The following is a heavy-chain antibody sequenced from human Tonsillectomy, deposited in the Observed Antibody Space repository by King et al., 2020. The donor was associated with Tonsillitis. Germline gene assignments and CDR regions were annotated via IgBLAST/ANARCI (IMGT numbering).Heavy chain of an antibody. CDR3: ARELYVAFDY. V-gene: IGHV3-7*01. J-gene: IGHJ4*02. Sequence: VQLVESGGGLVQPGGSLRLSCAASGFTFSSYLMSWVLQAPGKGLEWVANIKQDGSEKYYVDSVKGRFTISRDNAKNSLYLKMNSLRAEDTAVYYCARELYVAFDYWGQGTLVTVSS. CDR2: IKQDGSEK. D-gene: IGHD2-15*01. CDR1: GFTFSSYL.